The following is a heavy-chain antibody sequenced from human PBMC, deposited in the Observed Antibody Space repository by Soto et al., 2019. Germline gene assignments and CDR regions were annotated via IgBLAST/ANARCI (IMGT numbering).Heavy chain of an antibody. Sequence: SEKVSWKASGGNFGSYTIGWVRQAPGQGLERMGRIIPILGIANYAQKFQGRVTITGDKSTNTAYMELSSLRSEDTAVYHWATGETNIDVVSAALDLWGQGTLVTVSS. CDR1: GGNFGSYT. D-gene: IGHD2-2*01. V-gene: IGHV1-69*02. J-gene: IGHJ5*02. CDR2: IIPILGIA. CDR3: ATGETNIDVVSAALDL.